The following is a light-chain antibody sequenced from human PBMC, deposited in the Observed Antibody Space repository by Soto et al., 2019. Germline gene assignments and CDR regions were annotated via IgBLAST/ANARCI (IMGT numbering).Light chain of an antibody. V-gene: IGLV1-44*01. CDR2: LN. J-gene: IGLJ3*02. CDR3: ASWDDSLKSPV. Sequence: QSVLTQPPSASGTPGQRLTISCSGGAYNIGSNTVNWYQQLPGMAPKLLSLNQRPSGGLDRFSGSKSGTSASLAISGLQSDDEATYYCASWDDSLKSPVFGGGTKLTVL. CDR1: AYNIGSNT.